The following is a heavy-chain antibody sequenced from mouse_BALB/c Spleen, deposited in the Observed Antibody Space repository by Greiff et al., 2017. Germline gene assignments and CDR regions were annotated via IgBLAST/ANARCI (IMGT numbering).Heavy chain of an antibody. V-gene: IGHV5-6*01. J-gene: IGHJ4*01. CDR1: GFTFSSYG. CDR2: ISSGGSYT. Sequence: EVKLMESGGDLVKPGGSLKLSCAASGFTFSSYGMSWVRQTPDKRLEWVATISSGGSYTYYPDSVKGRFTISRDNAKNTLYLQMSSLKSEDTAMYYCARLRPYYYAMDYWGQGTSVTVSS. CDR3: ARLRPYYYAMDY.